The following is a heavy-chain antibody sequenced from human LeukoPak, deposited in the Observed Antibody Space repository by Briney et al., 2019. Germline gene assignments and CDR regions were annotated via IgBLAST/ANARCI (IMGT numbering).Heavy chain of an antibody. Sequence: GGSLRLSCAASGFTFSNAWMSWVRQAPGKGLEWVGRIRSKTDGGTIEYATPVKGRFTISRNDSKNTLYLQMNSLKTEDTAAYYCITVSMAVYSNGWSGTFDCWGQGTLVTVSS. CDR1: GFTFSNAW. V-gene: IGHV3-15*01. D-gene: IGHD6-19*01. CDR3: ITVSMAVYSNGWSGTFDC. J-gene: IGHJ4*02. CDR2: IRSKTDGGTI.